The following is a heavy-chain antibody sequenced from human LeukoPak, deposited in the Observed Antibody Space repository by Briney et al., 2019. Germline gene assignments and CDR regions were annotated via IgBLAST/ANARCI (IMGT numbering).Heavy chain of an antibody. CDR1: GATFSSYA. D-gene: IGHD2-15*01. Sequence: SVKVSCKASGATFSSYAISWVRQAPGQGLEWMGGIIPIFGTANYAQKFQGRVTITADESTSTAYMELSSLRSEGTAVYYCVRGPGIVVEPYFDYWGQGTLVTVSS. CDR3: VRGPGIVVEPYFDY. V-gene: IGHV1-69*13. CDR2: IIPIFGTA. J-gene: IGHJ4*02.